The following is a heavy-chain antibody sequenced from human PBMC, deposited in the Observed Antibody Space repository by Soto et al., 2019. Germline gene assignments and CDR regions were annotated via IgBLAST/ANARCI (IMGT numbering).Heavy chain of an antibody. Sequence: SETLSLTCAVYGGSFSGYYWSWIRQPPGKGLEWIGEINHSGSTNYNPSLKSRVTISVDTSKNQFSLKPSSVTAADTAVYYCARGLTGGAAADPNNWFDPWGQGTQVTVSS. CDR3: ARGLTGGAAADPNNWFDP. J-gene: IGHJ5*02. CDR2: INHSGST. V-gene: IGHV4-34*01. CDR1: GGSFSGYY. D-gene: IGHD6-13*01.